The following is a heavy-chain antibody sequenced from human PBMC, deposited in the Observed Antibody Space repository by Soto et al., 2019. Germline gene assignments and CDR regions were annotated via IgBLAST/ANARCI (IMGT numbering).Heavy chain of an antibody. D-gene: IGHD6-6*01. CDR1: GGSVSSGSYY. CDR3: ARVLAARASRDFDC. J-gene: IGHJ4*02. CDR2: IYYSGST. Sequence: SETLSLTCTVSGGSVSSGSYYWSWIRQPPGKGLEWIGYIYYSGSTNYNPSLKSRVTISVDTSKNQFSLKLSSVTAADTAVYYCARVLAARASRDFDCWGQGTLVTVSS. V-gene: IGHV4-61*01.